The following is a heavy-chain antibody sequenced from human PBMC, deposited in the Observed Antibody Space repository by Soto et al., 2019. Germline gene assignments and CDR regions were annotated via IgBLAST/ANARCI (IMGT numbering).Heavy chain of an antibody. CDR1: GFTFSNYG. CDR3: AKDGAPRYCSRSSCHPAGAY. J-gene: IGHJ4*02. V-gene: IGHV3-30*18. D-gene: IGHD2-15*01. CDR2: ISYDGSHK. Sequence: QVQLVASGGGVVQPGRSLRLSCAGSGFTFSNYGLHWVLQAPGKGLEWVAVISYDGSHKYYADSVKGRFTISRDNSNNMLYLQMDSLRAEDTAVYYCAKDGAPRYCSRSSCHPAGAYWGQGTLVTVSS.